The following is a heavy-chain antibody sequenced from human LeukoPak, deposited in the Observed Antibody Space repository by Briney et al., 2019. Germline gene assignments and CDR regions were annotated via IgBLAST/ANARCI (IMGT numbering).Heavy chain of an antibody. Sequence: GESLKISCKGSGYSFTSYWIAWVRQMPGKGLEWMGIIYPGDSETRYSPSFQGQVTISADKSISTAYLQWSSLKASDTAMYYCARGVYSGYAKTGGESRQWLTNLNYYFDYWGQGTLVTVSS. CDR2: IYPGDSET. V-gene: IGHV5-51*01. J-gene: IGHJ4*02. D-gene: IGHD5-12*01. CDR1: GYSFTSYW. CDR3: ARGVYSGYAKTGGESRQWLTNLNYYFDY.